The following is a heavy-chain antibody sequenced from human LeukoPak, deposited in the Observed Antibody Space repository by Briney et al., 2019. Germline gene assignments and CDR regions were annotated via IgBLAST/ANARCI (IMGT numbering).Heavy chain of an antibody. Sequence: GGSLRLSCAASGFTFSSYWMSWVRQAPGKGLEWVANIKQDGSEKYYVDSVKGRFTISRDNAKNSLYLQMNSLRAEDTAVYYCARDRVAVAGMGSGYWGQGTLVTVSS. J-gene: IGHJ4*02. CDR1: GFTFSSYW. V-gene: IGHV3-7*03. D-gene: IGHD6-19*01. CDR3: ARDRVAVAGMGSGY. CDR2: IKQDGSEK.